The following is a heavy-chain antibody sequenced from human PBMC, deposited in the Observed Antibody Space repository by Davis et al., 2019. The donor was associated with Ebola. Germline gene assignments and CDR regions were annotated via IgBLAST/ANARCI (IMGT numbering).Heavy chain of an antibody. D-gene: IGHD3-16*01. Sequence: SVKVSCKASGGTFSSYSIIWVRQAPGHGLEWMGGIIPILGTPNYAQKFQDRLTITADESTNTAYMELSSLTSEDTAVYYCAIGASYDYDSKRQNWLDPWGQGTLVTVSS. CDR2: IIPILGTP. J-gene: IGHJ5*02. CDR1: GGTFSSYS. CDR3: AIGASYDYDSKRQNWLDP. V-gene: IGHV1-69*13.